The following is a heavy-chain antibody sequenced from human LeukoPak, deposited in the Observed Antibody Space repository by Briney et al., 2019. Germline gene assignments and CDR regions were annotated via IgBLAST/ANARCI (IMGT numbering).Heavy chain of an antibody. V-gene: IGHV4-61*08. J-gene: IGHJ4*02. CDR1: GDSFNNAGYH. D-gene: IGHD3-16*01. Sequence: SETLSLTCTVSGDSFNNAGYHWTWVRQHPGKGLEWVGQIHCSGSTNYNPSLKSRVTISVYTATNQLSLKLSLATAADTAVYYCARHGGEGSGFCDFWGPGTLVTVSS. CDR3: ARHGGEGSGFCDF. CDR2: IHCSGST.